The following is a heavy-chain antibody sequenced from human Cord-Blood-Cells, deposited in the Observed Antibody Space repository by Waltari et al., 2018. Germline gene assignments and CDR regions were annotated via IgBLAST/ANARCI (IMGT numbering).Heavy chain of an antibody. Sequence: QVQLVESGGGVVQPGGSLRLSCAASGFTFSSYGMQWVRQAPGKGLEWVAFIRYDGSNKYYADSVKGRFTISRDNSKNTLYLQMNSLRAEDTAVYYCAKERGRFSYAFDIWGQGTMVTVSS. CDR1: GFTFSSYG. J-gene: IGHJ3*02. CDR3: AKERGRFSYAFDI. V-gene: IGHV3-30*02. D-gene: IGHD3-3*01. CDR2: IRYDGSNK.